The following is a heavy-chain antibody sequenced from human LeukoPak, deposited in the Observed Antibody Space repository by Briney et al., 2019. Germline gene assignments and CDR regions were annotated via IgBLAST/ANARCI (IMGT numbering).Heavy chain of an antibody. J-gene: IGHJ4*02. CDR3: ARVNYYYDSSGYHLDYFDY. D-gene: IGHD3-22*01. CDR2: IYYSGSA. V-gene: IGHV4-59*01. Sequence: SETLSLTCTVSGGSISSYYWSWIRQPPGKGLEWIGYIYYSGSANYNPSLKSRVTISVDTSKNQFSLKLSSVTAADTAVYYCARVNYYYDSSGYHLDYFDYWGQGTLVTVSS. CDR1: GGSISSYY.